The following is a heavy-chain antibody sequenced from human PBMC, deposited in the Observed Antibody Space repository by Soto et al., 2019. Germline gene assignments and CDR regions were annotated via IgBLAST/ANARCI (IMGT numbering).Heavy chain of an antibody. J-gene: IGHJ4*02. D-gene: IGHD1-26*01. V-gene: IGHV3-23*01. CDR3: AKGIVGANYYFDY. CDR2: ISGGGGST. CDR1: GFTFNSCA. Sequence: EVQLLESGGGLVQPGGSLRLSCAAAGFTFNSCAMSWVRQAPGRGLGWVPSISGGGGSTHYVDSVQGRFTISRDNSKNTLYLHMNSLRAEDTAVYYCAKGIVGANYYFDYWGQGTLVTVSS.